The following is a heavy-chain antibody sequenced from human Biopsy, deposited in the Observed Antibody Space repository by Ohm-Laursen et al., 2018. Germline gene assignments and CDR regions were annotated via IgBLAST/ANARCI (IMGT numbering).Heavy chain of an antibody. D-gene: IGHD3-10*01. V-gene: IGHV4-4*07. CDR1: GGSINSYN. CDR2: LFTSGTT. J-gene: IGHJ4*02. CDR3: GRGGSGSFPFDY. Sequence: SDTLSLTCTASGGSINSYNWSWMRQPAGKGLEWIGRLFTSGTTNYTPSLNNPVTMSADTSKNQFSLRLPCETAADTAVYYCGRGGSGSFPFDYWGPGTLVTVSS.